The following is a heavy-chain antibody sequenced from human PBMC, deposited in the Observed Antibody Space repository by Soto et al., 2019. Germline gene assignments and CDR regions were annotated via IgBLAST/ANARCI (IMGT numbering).Heavy chain of an antibody. CDR2: MNPNSGNT. CDR3: ARSRGYSGYGRTRRGWFDP. D-gene: IGHD5-12*01. V-gene: IGHV1-8*01. Sequence: QVQLVQSGAEVKKPGASVKVSCKASGYTFTSYDINWVRQATGQGLEWMGWMNPNSGNTGYAQKFQGRVTMTRTTSVSTAYMERSSLRSEDTAVYYCARSRGYSGYGRTRRGWFDPWGQGTLVTVSS. J-gene: IGHJ5*02. CDR1: GYTFTSYD.